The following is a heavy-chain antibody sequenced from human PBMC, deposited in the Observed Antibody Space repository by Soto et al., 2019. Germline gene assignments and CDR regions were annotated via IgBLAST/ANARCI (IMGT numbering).Heavy chain of an antibody. CDR2: ISGYSGNA. J-gene: IGHJ4*02. CDR1: GYIFSDYG. CDR3: AKRTSGTTWGESDY. V-gene: IGHV1-18*04. D-gene: IGHD4-17*01. Sequence: ASVKVSCKTSGYIFSDYGINWVRQAPGQGLEWMGWISGYSGNANLAQKFQGRVTMTTDKSTRTAYMELRRLRSDDTTVCYCAKRTSGTTWGESDYWGQGTLVTV.